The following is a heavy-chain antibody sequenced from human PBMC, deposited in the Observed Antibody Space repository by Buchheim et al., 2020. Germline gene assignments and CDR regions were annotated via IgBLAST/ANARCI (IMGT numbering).Heavy chain of an antibody. D-gene: IGHD2-8*02. CDR1: GGSISSLHW. CDR3: VHSNYWSFDS. CDR2: IYHTGTT. Sequence: QVQLQESGPGLVKPSGTLSLTCAVSGGSISSLHWWTWVRQPPGKGLEWIGEIYHTGTTNYNPSLKSRVTMSVDKSENLFSLKLSSVTAADTAVYYCVHSNYWSFDSWGQGTL. J-gene: IGHJ4*02. V-gene: IGHV4-4*02.